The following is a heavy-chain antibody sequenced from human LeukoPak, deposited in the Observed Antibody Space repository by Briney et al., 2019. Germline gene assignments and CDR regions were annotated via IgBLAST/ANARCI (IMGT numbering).Heavy chain of an antibody. D-gene: IGHD5-18*01. CDR3: AKDRGYSYGVWFDP. CDR2: IRYDGSNK. CDR1: GFTFSSYG. Sequence: GGSLRLSCAASGFTFSSYGMHWVRQAPDKGLEWVAFIRYDGSNKYYADSVKGRFTISRDNSKNTLYLQMDSLRAEDTAVYYCAKDRGYSYGVWFDPWGQGTLVTVSS. J-gene: IGHJ5*02. V-gene: IGHV3-30*02.